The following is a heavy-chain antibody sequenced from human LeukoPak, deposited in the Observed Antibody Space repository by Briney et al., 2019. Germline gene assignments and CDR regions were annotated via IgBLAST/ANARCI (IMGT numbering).Heavy chain of an antibody. D-gene: IGHD6-13*01. Sequence: SETLSLTCSVSGGSISSNYWSWIRQSAGKGLEWIGRIYTSGNTNYNPPLKSRVTVSLDTSKNHFSLKLSSVTAADTAAYYCARDRAAVGIFDYWGQGTLVIVSS. CDR3: ARDRAAVGIFDY. CDR2: IYTSGNT. CDR1: GGSISSNY. V-gene: IGHV4-4*07. J-gene: IGHJ4*02.